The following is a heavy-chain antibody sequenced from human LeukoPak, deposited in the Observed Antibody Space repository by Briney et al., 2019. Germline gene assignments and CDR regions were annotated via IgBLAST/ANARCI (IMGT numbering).Heavy chain of an antibody. CDR3: ARHGEANSGSYPFDY. Sequence: PSETLSLTCTVSGGSISSYYWSWIRQPPGKGLEWIAYIHYSGSTNSNPSLKSRVTISVDTSKNQFSLKLSSVTAADTAVYYCARHGEANSGSYPFDYWGQGTLVTVSS. CDR1: GGSISSYY. V-gene: IGHV4-59*08. J-gene: IGHJ4*02. D-gene: IGHD1-26*01. CDR2: IHYSGST.